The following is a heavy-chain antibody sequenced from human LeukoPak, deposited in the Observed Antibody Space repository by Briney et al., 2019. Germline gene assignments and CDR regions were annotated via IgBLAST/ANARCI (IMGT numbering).Heavy chain of an antibody. Sequence: GGSLRLSCAASGFTFSSVAMHWVRQAPGKVLEWVAFICYDGNSKYYADSVKGRFTVSRDNSNNTLYLQMNSLRDEDTALYYCAKDPSGTYCGDYWGQGTLVTVSS. J-gene: IGHJ4*02. CDR2: ICYDGNSK. D-gene: IGHD1/OR15-1a*01. V-gene: IGHV3-30*02. CDR3: AKDPSGTYCGDY. CDR1: GFTFSSVA.